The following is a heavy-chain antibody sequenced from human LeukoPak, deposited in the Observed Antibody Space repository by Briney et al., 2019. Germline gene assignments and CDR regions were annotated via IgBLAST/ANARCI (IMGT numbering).Heavy chain of an antibody. J-gene: IGHJ4*02. CDR3: AKGVGANRFDN. D-gene: IGHD1-26*01. CDR2: ISSSGGNT. CDR1: GFTFSSYA. Sequence: GGSLRLSCAASGFTFSSYAMSWVRQAPGKGLEWVSAISSSGGNTYYADSVKGRFTISRDNSKNTLYLQMNSLRAEDTAVYYCAKGVGANRFDNWGQGTLVTVSS. V-gene: IGHV3-23*01.